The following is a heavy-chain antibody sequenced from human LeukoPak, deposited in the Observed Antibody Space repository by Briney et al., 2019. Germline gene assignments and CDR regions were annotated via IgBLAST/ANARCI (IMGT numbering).Heavy chain of an antibody. CDR1: GFTVSGSY. D-gene: IGHD3-10*01. Sequence: GGSLRLSCAASGFTVSGSYMNWVRQAPGKGLEWVSVIYTGGSTYYADSVKGRFTISRDNSKNTVYLQMNSLRAEDTAVYYCARVTLWFGETIRNFDYWGQGTLVTVSS. CDR3: ARVTLWFGETIRNFDY. CDR2: IYTGGST. V-gene: IGHV3-53*05. J-gene: IGHJ4*02.